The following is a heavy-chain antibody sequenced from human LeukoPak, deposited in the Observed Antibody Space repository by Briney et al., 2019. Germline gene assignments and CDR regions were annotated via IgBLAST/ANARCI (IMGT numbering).Heavy chain of an antibody. CDR2: ISGSGGST. V-gene: IGHV3-23*01. CDR3: ARDGSYYYYYMDV. D-gene: IGHD2-2*03. J-gene: IGHJ6*03. CDR1: GFTFSSYA. Sequence: GGSLRLSCAASGFTFSSYAMSWVRQAPGKGLEWVSAISGSGGSTYYADSVKGRFTISRDNSKNTLYLQMNSLRAEDTAVYYCARDGSYYYYYMDVWGKGTTVTVSS.